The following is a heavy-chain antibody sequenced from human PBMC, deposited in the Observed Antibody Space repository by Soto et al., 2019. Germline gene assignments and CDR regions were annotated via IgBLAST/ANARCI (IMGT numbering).Heavy chain of an antibody. D-gene: IGHD6-19*01. V-gene: IGHV4-34*01. Sequence: QVQLQQWGAGLLKPSETLSLTCAVYGGSFSGYYWSWIRQPPGKGLEWIGEINHSGSTNYNPSLKSRVTISVDTSKNQFSLKLSSVTAADTAVYYCARGLRQGSVAVAGTFPRKYFDYWGQGTLVTVSS. J-gene: IGHJ4*02. CDR1: GGSFSGYY. CDR3: ARGLRQGSVAVAGTFPRKYFDY. CDR2: INHSGST.